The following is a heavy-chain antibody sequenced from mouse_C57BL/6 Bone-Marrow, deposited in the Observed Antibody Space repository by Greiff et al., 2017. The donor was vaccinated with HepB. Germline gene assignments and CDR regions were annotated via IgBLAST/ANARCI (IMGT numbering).Heavy chain of an antibody. CDR3: AALLLRI. V-gene: IGHV1-50*01. CDR2: IDPSDSYT. D-gene: IGHD1-1*01. Sequence: QVQLQQPGAELVKPGASVKLSCKASGYTFTSYWMQWVKQRPGQGLEWIGEIDPSDSYTNYNQKFKGKATLTVDTSSSTAYMQLSSLTSEDSAVYYCAALLLRIGGQGTTLTVSS. CDR1: GYTFTSYW. J-gene: IGHJ2*01.